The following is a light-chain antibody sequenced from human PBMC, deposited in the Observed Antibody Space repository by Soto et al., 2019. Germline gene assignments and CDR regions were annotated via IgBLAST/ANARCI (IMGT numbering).Light chain of an antibody. CDR1: QGIRND. V-gene: IGKV1-6*01. Sequence: AIQMTQFPSSLSASVGDRVTITCRASQGIRNDLGWYQQKPGKAPKILIYAATSLQSGVPSRFSGSGSGTDFSLTISDLQPEDFATYYCLQDYNYPWTFGQGTKLEIK. J-gene: IGKJ1*01. CDR3: LQDYNYPWT. CDR2: AAT.